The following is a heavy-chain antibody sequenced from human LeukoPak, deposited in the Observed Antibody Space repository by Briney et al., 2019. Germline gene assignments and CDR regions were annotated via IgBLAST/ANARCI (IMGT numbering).Heavy chain of an antibody. V-gene: IGHV1-69*15. CDR1: GGTFSSYA. CDR3: ARDLSSSGYYPYYFDY. D-gene: IGHD3-22*01. J-gene: IGHJ4*02. Sequence: SVKVSCKASGGTFSSYAISWVRQAPGQGLEWMGRIIPIFGTANYAQKFQGRVTITADESTSTAYMELSSLRSEDTAVYYCARDLSSSGYYPYYFDYWGQGTLVTVSS. CDR2: IIPIFGTA.